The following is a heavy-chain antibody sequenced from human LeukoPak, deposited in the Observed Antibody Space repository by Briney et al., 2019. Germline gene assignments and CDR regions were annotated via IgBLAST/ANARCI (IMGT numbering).Heavy chain of an antibody. J-gene: IGHJ6*03. D-gene: IGHD2-15*01. CDR3: ATLSGGASRYYYYMDV. Sequence: GGSLGLSCGASGFTFSSYSMNWVRQAPGKGLEWVSSISSSSSYIYYADSVKGRFTISRDNAKNSLYLQMNSLRAEDTAVYYCATLSGGASRYYYYMDVWGKGTTVTVSS. CDR1: GFTFSSYS. CDR2: ISSSSSYI. V-gene: IGHV3-21*01.